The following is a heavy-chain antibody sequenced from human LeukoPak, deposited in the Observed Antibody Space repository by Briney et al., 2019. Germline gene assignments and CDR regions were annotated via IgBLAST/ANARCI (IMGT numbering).Heavy chain of an antibody. Sequence: SETLSLTCTVSGGSISSGNYYWSWIRQPAGKGLEWIGRILTSGSSNSNPSLTSRITMSVDTSQNQFSLKLFSVTAADTAVYYCARDNARGGSFSDYLRYFQVWGQGTLVTVS. J-gene: IGHJ1*01. CDR1: GGSISSGNYY. V-gene: IGHV4-61*02. CDR3: ARDNARGGSFSDYLRYFQV. CDR2: ILTSGSS. D-gene: IGHD5/OR15-5a*01.